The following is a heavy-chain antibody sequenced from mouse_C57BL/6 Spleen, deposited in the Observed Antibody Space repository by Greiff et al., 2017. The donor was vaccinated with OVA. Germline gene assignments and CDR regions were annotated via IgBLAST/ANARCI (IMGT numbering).Heavy chain of an antibody. D-gene: IGHD3-2*02. CDR1: GYTFTSYW. V-gene: IGHV1-50*01. CDR3: ARSLRLGDFDY. Sequence: QVQLQQPGAELVKPGASVKLSCKASGYTFTSYWMQWVKQRPGQGLEWIGEIDPSDSYTNYNQKFKGKATLTVDTSSSTAYMQLSSLTSEDSAVYYCARSLRLGDFDYWGQGTTLTVSS. CDR2: IDPSDSYT. J-gene: IGHJ2*01.